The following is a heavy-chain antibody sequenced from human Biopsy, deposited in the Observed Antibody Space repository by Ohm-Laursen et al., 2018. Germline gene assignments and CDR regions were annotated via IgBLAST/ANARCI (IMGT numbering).Heavy chain of an antibody. J-gene: IGHJ6*02. Sequence: PSDTLSLTCAVYGESFNGYYWSWIRQTPGKGLEWIGEISHSGRTNYNPSLKSRVTISVDTSKNQFSLKVRSVTAADTAVYYCVRGVDYYDPYHYYALDVWGQGTTVTVSS. CDR2: ISHSGRT. CDR1: GESFNGYY. D-gene: IGHD3-22*01. CDR3: VRGVDYYDPYHYYALDV. V-gene: IGHV4-34*01.